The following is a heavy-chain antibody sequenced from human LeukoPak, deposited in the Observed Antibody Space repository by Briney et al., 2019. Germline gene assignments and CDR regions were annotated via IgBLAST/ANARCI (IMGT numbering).Heavy chain of an antibody. V-gene: IGHV1-69*01. CDR1: GGTFSIYA. D-gene: IGHD3-22*01. CDR3: ASNYYDSSGYYYYGMDV. Sequence: SVNVSFTASGGTFSIYAISWVRQAPGQGLEWMGGIIPIFGTANYAQKFQGRVTITADESTSTAYMELSSLRSEDTAVYYCASNYYDSSGYYYYGMDVWGQGTTVTVSS. J-gene: IGHJ6*02. CDR2: IIPIFGTA.